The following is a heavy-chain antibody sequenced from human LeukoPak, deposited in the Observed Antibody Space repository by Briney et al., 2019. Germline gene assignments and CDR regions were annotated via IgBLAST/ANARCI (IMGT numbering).Heavy chain of an antibody. J-gene: IGHJ4*02. CDR1: GGSFSGYY. D-gene: IGHD2-15*01. V-gene: IGHV4-34*01. Sequence: SETLSLTCAVYGGSFSGYYLSWIRQPPGRGLEWIGEINHSGSTNYNPSLKSRVTISVDTSKNQFSLKLSSVTAADTAVYYCARGRCGIFDYWGQGTPASVSS. CDR3: ARGRCGIFDY. CDR2: INHSGST.